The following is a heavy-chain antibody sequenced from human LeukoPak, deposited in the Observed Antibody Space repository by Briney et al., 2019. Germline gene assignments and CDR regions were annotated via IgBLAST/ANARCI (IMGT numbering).Heavy chain of an antibody. D-gene: IGHD6-19*01. CDR3: ARRRAGRDWFDP. V-gene: IGHV4-39*01. Sequence: SEALSLTCAVSGGSISSSNYYWGWIRQPPGQGLEWIGSIYYSGNTYYNPSLKSRVTISVDTSKNQFSLKLSSVTATDAAVYYCARRRAGRDWFDPWGQGTLVTVSS. CDR1: GGSISSSNYY. CDR2: IYYSGNT. J-gene: IGHJ5*02.